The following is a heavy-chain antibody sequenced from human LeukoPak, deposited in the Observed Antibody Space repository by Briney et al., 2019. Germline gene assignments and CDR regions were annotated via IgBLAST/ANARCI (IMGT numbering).Heavy chain of an antibody. V-gene: IGHV4-59*01. Sequence: SETLSLTCTVSGGSISSYYWSWIRQPPGKGLEWIGYIYYSGSTNYNPSLKRRVTISVDTSKNQFSLKLSSVTAADTAVYYCARGGYYYDSRPFDYWGQGILVTVSS. CDR2: IYYSGST. D-gene: IGHD3-22*01. J-gene: IGHJ4*02. CDR1: GGSISSYY. CDR3: ARGGYYYDSRPFDY.